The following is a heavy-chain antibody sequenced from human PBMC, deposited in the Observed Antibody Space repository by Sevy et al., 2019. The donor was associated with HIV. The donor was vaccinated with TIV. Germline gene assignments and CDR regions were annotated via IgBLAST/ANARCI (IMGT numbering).Heavy chain of an antibody. CDR3: AREDIRVAGIGYYFHS. J-gene: IGHJ4*02. CDR2: IWYDGTNR. CDR1: GFSISGYG. V-gene: IGHV3-33*01. Sequence: GGSLRLSCAASGFSISGYGMHWVRQAPGKGLEWVAVIWYDGTNREYADSGKGRFTISRDNSKNTLYLQVNSLRVEDTAGYYCAREDIRVAGIGYYFHSWGQGTLVTVSS. D-gene: IGHD6-19*01.